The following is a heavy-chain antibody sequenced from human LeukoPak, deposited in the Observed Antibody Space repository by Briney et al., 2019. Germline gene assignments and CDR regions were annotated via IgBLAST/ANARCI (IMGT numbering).Heavy chain of an antibody. CDR3: ARVPVSAVMISNGGWFDP. D-gene: IGHD2-2*01. CDR1: GDSISTYY. CDR2: IYYSGST. V-gene: IGHV4-59*01. Sequence: SETLSLACTVSGDSISTYYWSWIRQPPGKGLEWIGCIYYSGSTNYNPSLKSRVTISVDSSNIQFSLKLSSVTAADTAVYYCARVPVSAVMISNGGWFDPWGQGTLVTVSS. J-gene: IGHJ5*02.